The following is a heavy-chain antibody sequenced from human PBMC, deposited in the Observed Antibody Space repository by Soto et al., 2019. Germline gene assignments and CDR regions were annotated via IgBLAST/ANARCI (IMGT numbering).Heavy chain of an antibody. J-gene: IGHJ6*02. CDR3: ARLFATLGGRMSDIAVAGTSYYYGMDV. D-gene: IGHD6-19*01. CDR1: GGSISSSSYY. V-gene: IGHV4-39*01. CDR2: IYYSGST. Sequence: QLQLQESGPGLVKPSETLSLTCTVSGGSISSSSYYWGWIRQPPGKGLEWIGSIYYSGSTYYNPSLKSRVTISVDTSKNQFSLKLSSVTAADTAVYYCARLFATLGGRMSDIAVAGTSYYYGMDVWGQGTTVTVSS.